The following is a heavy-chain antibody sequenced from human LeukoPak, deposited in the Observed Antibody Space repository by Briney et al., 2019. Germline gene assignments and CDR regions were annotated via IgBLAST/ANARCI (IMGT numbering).Heavy chain of an antibody. Sequence: GGSLRLSCVTSGFPFSTYSMNWVRQVPGKGLEWPSYITSTSDTIYYADSVKGRFTISRDNAKNSLYLQMNSLRAEDTAVYYCASFPWDLRPTWGQGTLVSVAS. CDR1: GFPFSTYS. V-gene: IGHV3-48*01. D-gene: IGHD1-26*01. CDR3: ASFPWDLRPT. J-gene: IGHJ4*02. CDR2: ITSTSDTI.